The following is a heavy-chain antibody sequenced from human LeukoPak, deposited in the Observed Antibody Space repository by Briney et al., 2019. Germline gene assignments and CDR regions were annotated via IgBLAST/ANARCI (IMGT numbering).Heavy chain of an antibody. CDR1: GFTFSSYA. Sequence: PGGPLRLSCPAYGFTFSSYAMSWVRQAPGKGLEWVSAISGSGGSTYYADSVKGRFTISRDNSKNTLYLQMNSLRAEDTAVYYCAGGYCSSTSCYTGYYYMDVWGKGTTVTVSS. V-gene: IGHV3-23*01. D-gene: IGHD2-2*02. CDR3: AGGYCSSTSCYTGYYYMDV. J-gene: IGHJ6*03. CDR2: ISGSGGST.